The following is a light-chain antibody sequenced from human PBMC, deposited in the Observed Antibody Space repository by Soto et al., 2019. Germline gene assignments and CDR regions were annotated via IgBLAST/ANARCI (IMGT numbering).Light chain of an antibody. J-gene: IGLJ2*01. CDR1: SSDVGGYNY. CDR2: DVS. V-gene: IGLV2-8*01. Sequence: QSALTQPPSASGSPGQSVTISCTGTSSDVGGYNYVSWYQQHPGKAPKVIIYDVSKRPSGVPDRFSGSKSGNTASLTVSGLQTEDEADYYCASQAGSSAVFGGGTTLTVL. CDR3: ASQAGSSAV.